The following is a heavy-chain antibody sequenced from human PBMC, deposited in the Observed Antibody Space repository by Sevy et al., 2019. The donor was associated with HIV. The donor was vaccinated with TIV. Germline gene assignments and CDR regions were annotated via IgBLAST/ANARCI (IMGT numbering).Heavy chain of an antibody. D-gene: IGHD6-19*01. Sequence: GGSLRLSCAASGFTFSDYYMSWIRQAPGKGLEWVSYISSSGSTIYYADSVKGRFTISRDNAKNSLYLQMNSLRAEDTAAYNCAGSRGWYGNYYYYYGMDVWGKGTTVTVSS. J-gene: IGHJ6*04. CDR3: AGSRGWYGNYYYYYGMDV. V-gene: IGHV3-11*04. CDR2: ISSSGSTI. CDR1: GFTFSDYY.